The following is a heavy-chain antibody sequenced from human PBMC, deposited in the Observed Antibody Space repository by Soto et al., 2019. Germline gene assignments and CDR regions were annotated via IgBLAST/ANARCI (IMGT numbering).Heavy chain of an antibody. Sequence: SETLSLTCTVAGGSINNYYWSWIRQPPGKGLEWIGYIYYSGSTNYNPSLKSRVTISEDTSKHQFSLKLTSVAAADTAVYYCARSARAYYEFWGKGTLVTVSS. J-gene: IGHJ4*02. CDR1: GGSINNYY. CDR3: ARSARAYYEF. CDR2: IYYSGST. V-gene: IGHV4-59*01.